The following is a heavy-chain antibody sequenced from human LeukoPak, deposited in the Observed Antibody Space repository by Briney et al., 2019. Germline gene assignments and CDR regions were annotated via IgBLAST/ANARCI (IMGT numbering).Heavy chain of an antibody. V-gene: IGHV4-39*01. CDR3: ARHDGSSAWYGDALDI. CDR1: GGSISSSSYY. Sequence: SETLSLTCTVSGGSISSSSYYWGWIRQSPGKGLEWIGSIYYSGSTYYSPSLKSRVTISVDTSKNQFSLKLSSVTAADTAVYYCARHDGSSAWYGDALDIWGQGTMVTVSS. D-gene: IGHD6-19*01. CDR2: IYYSGST. J-gene: IGHJ3*02.